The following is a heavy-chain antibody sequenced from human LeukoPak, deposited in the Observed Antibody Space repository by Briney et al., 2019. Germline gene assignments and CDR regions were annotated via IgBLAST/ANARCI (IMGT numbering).Heavy chain of an antibody. CDR3: AKVATTKGYYYGMDV. J-gene: IGHJ6*02. D-gene: IGHD5-12*01. CDR2: IKYDGSAT. Sequence: PGGSLRLSCAASGFTFSNYWMHWIRQVPGKGLVWVSHIKYDGSATNYADSVKGRFTISRDNAKNTLYLQMNSLRAEDTAVYYCAKVATTKGYYYGMDVWGQGTTVTVSS. CDR1: GFTFSNYW. V-gene: IGHV3-74*01.